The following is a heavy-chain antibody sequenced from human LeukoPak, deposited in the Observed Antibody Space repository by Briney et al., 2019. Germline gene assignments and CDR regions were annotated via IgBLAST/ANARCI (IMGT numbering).Heavy chain of an antibody. CDR1: GGTFSSYA. Sequence: GASVKVSCKASGGTFSSYAIGWVRQPPGQGLEWMGRIIPILGIANYAQKFQGRVTITADKSTSTAYMELSSLRSEDTAVYYCARNGDREQPYYFDYWGQGTLVTVSS. J-gene: IGHJ4*02. V-gene: IGHV1-69*04. CDR3: ARNGDREQPYYFDY. CDR2: IIPILGIA. D-gene: IGHD1-26*01.